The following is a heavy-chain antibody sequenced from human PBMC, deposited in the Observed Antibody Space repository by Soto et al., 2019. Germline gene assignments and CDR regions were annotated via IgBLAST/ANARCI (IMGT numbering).Heavy chain of an antibody. D-gene: IGHD6-13*01. CDR2: ISGSGGST. CDR3: AKGALGSSSWYDFVY. V-gene: IGHV3-23*01. J-gene: IGHJ4*02. Sequence: GGSLRLSCAASRFTFSSYAMSWVRQAPGKGLEWVSAISGSGGSTYYADSVKGRFTISRDNSKNTLYLQMNSLRAEDTAVYYCAKGALGSSSWYDFVYWGQGTLVTVSS. CDR1: RFTFSSYA.